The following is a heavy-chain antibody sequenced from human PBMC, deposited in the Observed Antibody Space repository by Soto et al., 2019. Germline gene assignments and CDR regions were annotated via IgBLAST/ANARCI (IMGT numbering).Heavy chain of an antibody. D-gene: IGHD3-22*01. J-gene: IGHJ4*02. CDR1: GFTFSSYS. CDR2: ISSSSSTI. CDR3: ARVYYYDSSGYLALFDY. Sequence: GGSLRLSCAASGFTFSSYSMNWVRQAPGKGLEWVSYISSSSSTIYYADSVKGRFTISRDNAKNSLYLQMNSLRDEDTAVYYCARVYYYDSSGYLALFDYWGQGTLVIVSS. V-gene: IGHV3-48*02.